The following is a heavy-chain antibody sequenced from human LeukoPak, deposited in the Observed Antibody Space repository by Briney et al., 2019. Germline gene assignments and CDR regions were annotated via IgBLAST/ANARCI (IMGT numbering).Heavy chain of an antibody. J-gene: IGHJ5*02. D-gene: IGHD5-18*01. CDR2: ISSDGDNR. Sequence: GGSLRLSCAASGFTFRSYTMHWVRQAPGKGLKCVAMISSDGDNRYYTDSMKGRFTISRDNSKDTLYLQMNSLRPDDTAVYYCAKTHPLYTFGPPESWGQGALVIVSS. CDR1: GFTFRSYT. V-gene: IGHV3-30*04. CDR3: AKTHPLYTFGPPES.